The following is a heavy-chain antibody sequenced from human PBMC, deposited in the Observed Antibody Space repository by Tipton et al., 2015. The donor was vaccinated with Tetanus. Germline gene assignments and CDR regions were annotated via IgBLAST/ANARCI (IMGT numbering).Heavy chain of an antibody. J-gene: IGHJ4*02. D-gene: IGHD5-24*01. Sequence: TLSLTCTVSGDSITRDGYSWHWIRQPPGKGLEWIAYIFYSGRTQHNPSLKSRVTISVDTAKNQFSLQLRSVTAADTAVYYCARTTRRWLHPDFWGPGTLVTVSS. CDR2: IFYSGRT. V-gene: IGHV4-61*08. CDR3: ARTTRRWLHPDF. CDR1: GDSITRDGYS.